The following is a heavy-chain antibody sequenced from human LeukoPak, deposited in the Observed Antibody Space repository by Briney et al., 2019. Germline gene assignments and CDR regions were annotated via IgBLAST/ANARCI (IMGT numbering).Heavy chain of an antibody. J-gene: IGHJ2*01. D-gene: IGHD3-16*01. V-gene: IGHV1-18*01. CDR1: GYTFTSYG. CDR3: AREFLRWYFDL. Sequence: GASVKVSCKTSGYTFTSYGISWVRQAPGQGLEWMGWISAYNGNTNYAQKFQGRVTMTTDTTTTDTSTSTAYMEVRSLRSDDTAVYYCAREFLRWYFDLWGRGTLVTVSS. CDR2: ISAYNGNT.